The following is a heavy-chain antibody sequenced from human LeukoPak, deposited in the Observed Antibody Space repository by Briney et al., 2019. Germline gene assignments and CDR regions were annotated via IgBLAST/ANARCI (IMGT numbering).Heavy chain of an antibody. D-gene: IGHD1-26*01. CDR3: ARTSGSYFYYYGMDV. V-gene: IGHV3-53*01. CDR2: IYSGGST. J-gene: IGHJ6*02. Sequence: GGSLRLSCAASGFTVSSNYMSWVRQAPGKGLEWVSVIYSGGSTYYADSVKGRFTISRDNSKNTLYLQMNSLRAEDTAVYYCARTSGSYFYYYGMDVWGQGTTVTVSS. CDR1: GFTVSSNY.